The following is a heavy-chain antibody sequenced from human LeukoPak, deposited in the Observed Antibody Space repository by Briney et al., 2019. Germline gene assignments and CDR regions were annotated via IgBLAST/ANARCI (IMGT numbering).Heavy chain of an antibody. V-gene: IGHV1-2*06. CDR3: ARDDAYFGYDSSGHYSGY. CDR2: INPNTGDT. CDR1: GYTFTGYY. J-gene: IGHJ4*02. D-gene: IGHD3-22*01. Sequence: ASVKVSCKSSGYTFTGYYMHWVRQAPGQGLEWMGRINPNTGDTNYAQNFQGRVTMTTDTSTSTAYMELRSLRSDDTAVYYCARDDAYFGYDSSGHYSGYWGQGTLVTVSS.